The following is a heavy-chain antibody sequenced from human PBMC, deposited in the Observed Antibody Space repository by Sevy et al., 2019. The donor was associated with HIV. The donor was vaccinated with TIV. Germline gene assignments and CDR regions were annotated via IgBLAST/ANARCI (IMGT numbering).Heavy chain of an antibody. CDR3: AKDGGGIVVVVAATLDY. D-gene: IGHD2-15*01. Sequence: GGSLRLSCAASGFTFSSYGMHWVRQAPGKGLEWVAVIWYDGSNKYYADSVKGRFTISRDNSKNTLYLQMNSLRAEDTAVYYCAKDGGGIVVVVAATLDYWGQGTLVTVSS. CDR2: IWYDGSNK. CDR1: GFTFSSYG. J-gene: IGHJ4*02. V-gene: IGHV3-30*02.